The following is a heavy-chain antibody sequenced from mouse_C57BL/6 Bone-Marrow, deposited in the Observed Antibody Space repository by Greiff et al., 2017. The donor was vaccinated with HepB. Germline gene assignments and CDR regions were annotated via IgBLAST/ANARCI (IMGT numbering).Heavy chain of an antibody. J-gene: IGHJ1*03. Sequence: EVQLQQSGAELVRPGASVKLSRTASGFNIKDDYMHWVKQRPEQGLEWIGWIDPENGDTEYASKFQGKATITADTSSNTAYLQLSSLTSEDTAVYYCTTYGWDWYFDVWGTGTTVTVSS. CDR1: GFNIKDDY. CDR3: TTYGWDWYFDV. D-gene: IGHD1-1*02. CDR2: IDPENGDT. V-gene: IGHV14-4*01.